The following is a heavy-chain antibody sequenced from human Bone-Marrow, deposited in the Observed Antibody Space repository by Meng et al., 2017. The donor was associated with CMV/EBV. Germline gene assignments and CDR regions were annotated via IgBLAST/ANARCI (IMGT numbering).Heavy chain of an antibody. CDR3: ARDGIQLWPYYYYYYGMDV. D-gene: IGHD5-18*01. J-gene: IGHJ6*02. Sequence: ETLSLTCAASGFTFSSYWMSWVRQAPGKGLEWVANIKQDGSEKYYVDSVKGRFTISRDNAKNSLYLQMNSLRAEDTAVYYCARDGIQLWPYYYYYYGMDVWGQGTTVTVSS. V-gene: IGHV3-7*01. CDR2: IKQDGSEK. CDR1: GFTFSSYW.